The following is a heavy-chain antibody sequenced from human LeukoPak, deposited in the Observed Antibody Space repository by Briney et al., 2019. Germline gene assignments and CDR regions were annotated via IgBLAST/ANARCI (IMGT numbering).Heavy chain of an antibody. CDR3: ARLSTRLLDH. CDR1: GNTFTNYW. J-gene: IGHJ4*02. Sequence: GESLKIPCKGFGNTFTNYWIGWVRQLPGKGLEWMGIIYPGDSETRYSPSFQGQVTMSVDKSSSTAYLQWATLKASDTAIYFCARLSTRLLDHWGQGTRVTVSS. CDR2: IYPGDSET. D-gene: IGHD3-3*01. V-gene: IGHV5-51*01.